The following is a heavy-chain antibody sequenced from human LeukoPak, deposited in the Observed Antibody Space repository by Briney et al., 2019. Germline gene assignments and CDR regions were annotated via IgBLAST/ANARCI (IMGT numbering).Heavy chain of an antibody. CDR3: ARVQRGFFDY. CDR2: ISSGGSSI. CDR1: GFTFSSYW. Sequence: GGSLRLSCAASGFTFSSYWMSWVRQAPGKGLEWVSYISSGGSSIYYADSVKGRFTISRDNAQNSLYLQMNSLRAEDTAVYYCARVQRGFFDYWGQGTLVTVSS. V-gene: IGHV3-21*05. J-gene: IGHJ4*02. D-gene: IGHD3-10*01.